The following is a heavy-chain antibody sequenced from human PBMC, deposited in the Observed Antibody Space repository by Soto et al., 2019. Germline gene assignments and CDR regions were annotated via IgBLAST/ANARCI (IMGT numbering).Heavy chain of an antibody. Sequence: QVQLVQSGAEVKKPGASVKVSCKVSGYTLTELSMHWVRQAPGKGLEWMGGFDPEDGETIYAQKSQGRVTMTEDTSTDTAYLELSSLRAEDTAVYYCATATVVRGDSEKYFQHWGQGTLVTVSS. CDR2: FDPEDGET. CDR3: ATATVVRGDSEKYFQH. J-gene: IGHJ1*01. D-gene: IGHD3-10*01. V-gene: IGHV1-24*01. CDR1: GYTLTELS.